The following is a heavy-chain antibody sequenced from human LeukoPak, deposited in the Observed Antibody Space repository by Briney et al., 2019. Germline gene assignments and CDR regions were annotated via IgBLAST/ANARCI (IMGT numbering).Heavy chain of an antibody. V-gene: IGHV1-2*02. CDR3: ARVGGFDYYDSSGYLAFDI. CDR2: INPNSGGT. Sequence: ASVKVSCKASGYTFTDYYMHWVRQAPGQGLEWMGWINPNSGGTNYAQKFQGRVTMTRDTSISTAYMELSRLRSDDTAVYYCARVGGFDYYDSSGYLAFDIWGQGTMVTVSS. CDR1: GYTFTDYY. D-gene: IGHD3-22*01. J-gene: IGHJ3*02.